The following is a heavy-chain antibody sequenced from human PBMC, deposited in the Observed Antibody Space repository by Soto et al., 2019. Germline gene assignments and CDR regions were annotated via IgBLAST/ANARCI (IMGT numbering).Heavy chain of an antibody. CDR1: GGSISSGPYY. CDR3: ARGEDSTNWYPFDY. Sequence: PSETLSLTCSVSGGSISSGPYYWSWIRQLPGKGLEWIGYIYRSGSTYYRSSLKSRVTISIDTSKNQFSLKLTSVTAADTAVYYCARGEDSTNWYPFDYWGQGILVTVSS. J-gene: IGHJ4*02. D-gene: IGHD6-13*01. V-gene: IGHV4-31*03. CDR2: IYRSGST.